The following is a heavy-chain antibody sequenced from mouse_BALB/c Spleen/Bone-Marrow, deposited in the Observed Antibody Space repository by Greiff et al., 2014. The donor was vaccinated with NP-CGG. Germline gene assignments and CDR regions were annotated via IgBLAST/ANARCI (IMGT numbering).Heavy chain of an antibody. J-gene: IGHJ3*01. CDR3: ARHAYYDQTEVSFVY. V-gene: IGHV5-9-2*01. D-gene: IGHD2-4*01. Sequence: DVQLVESGGGLVKSGGSLKLSCAASGFTFSNYGMSWVRQTPGKRLEWVATISGGGGYTFYSESVKGRFTISRDNAKNNLYLQLSSLRSEDTALYYCARHAYYDQTEVSFVYWGQGTLVTVSA. CDR2: ISGGGGYT. CDR1: GFTFSNYG.